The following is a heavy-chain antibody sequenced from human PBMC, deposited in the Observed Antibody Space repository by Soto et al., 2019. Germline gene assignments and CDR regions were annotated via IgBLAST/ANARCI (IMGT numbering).Heavy chain of an antibody. CDR3: ATPPPYYYYGMDV. CDR2: INSDGSST. V-gene: IGHV3-74*01. J-gene: IGHJ6*02. CDR1: GFTFSSYW. Sequence: LRLSCAASGFTFSSYWMHWVRQAPGKGLVWVSRINSDGSSTSYADSVKGRFTISRDNAKNTLYLQMNSLRAEDTAVYYCATPPPYYYYGMDVWGQGTTVTVSS.